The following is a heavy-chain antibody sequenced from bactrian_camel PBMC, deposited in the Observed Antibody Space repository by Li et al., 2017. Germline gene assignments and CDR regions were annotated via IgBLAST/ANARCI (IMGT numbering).Heavy chain of an antibody. V-gene: IGHV3S26*01. Sequence: HVQLVESGGGSVQIGGSLSLSCVVAGSFRTRNCMAWFRQSLGKAREGVAAIDSDGTTSYADSVKGRFTISRDNAKNTLYLQMNSLKPEDTAMYVCAARGCWDSWSFGYWGQGTQVTVS. CDR1: GSFRTRNC. CDR3: AARGCWDSWSFGY. J-gene: IGHJ6*01. D-gene: IGHD6*01. CDR2: IDSDGTT.